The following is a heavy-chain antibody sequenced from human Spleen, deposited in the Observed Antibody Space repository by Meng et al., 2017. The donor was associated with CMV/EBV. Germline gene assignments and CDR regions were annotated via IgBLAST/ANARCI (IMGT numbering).Heavy chain of an antibody. D-gene: IGHD6-19*01. CDR2: IYPGDSDT. CDR1: LTSDW. Sequence: LTSDWIGWVRQMPGKGLEWMGIIYPGDSDTRYSPSFQGQVTISADKSISTAYLQWSSLKASDTAMYYCASTGRRIAVAGTHASPVFYWGQGTLVTVSS. J-gene: IGHJ4*02. CDR3: ASTGRRIAVAGTHASPVFY. V-gene: IGHV5-51*01.